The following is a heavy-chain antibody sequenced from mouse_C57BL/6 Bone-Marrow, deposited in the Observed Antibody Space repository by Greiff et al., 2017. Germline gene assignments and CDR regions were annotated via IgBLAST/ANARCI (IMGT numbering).Heavy chain of an antibody. CDR3: TPTGYYFDY. V-gene: IGHV14-4*01. CDR1: GFNIKDDY. CDR2: IDPENGAT. D-gene: IGHD1-2*01. J-gene: IGHJ2*01. Sequence: EVQLKESGAELVRPGASVKLSCTASGFNIKDDYMHWVKQRPEQGLEWIGWIDPENGATEYASKFQGKATITADTSSNTAYLQLSSLTSEDTAVYYCTPTGYYFDYWGQGTTLTVSS.